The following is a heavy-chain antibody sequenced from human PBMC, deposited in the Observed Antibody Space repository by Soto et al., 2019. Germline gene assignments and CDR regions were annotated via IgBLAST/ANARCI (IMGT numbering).Heavy chain of an antibody. J-gene: IGHJ2*01. D-gene: IGHD3-22*01. CDR3: AKDRGWGYDRSGYFQGSWYFEL. Sequence: EVQLLESGGGLVQPGGSLRLSCAASGFTFSTFAMNWVRQAPGKGLEWVSGISGSGISTFYADSVQGRFTISRDNSKNTLYVQMNSLRAEDTAVYYCAKDRGWGYDRSGYFQGSWYFELWGRGTLVTVSS. V-gene: IGHV3-23*01. CDR2: ISGSGIST. CDR1: GFTFSTFA.